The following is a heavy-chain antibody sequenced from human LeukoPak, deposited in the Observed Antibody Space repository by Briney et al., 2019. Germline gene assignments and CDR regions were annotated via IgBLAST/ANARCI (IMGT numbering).Heavy chain of an antibody. J-gene: IGHJ6*03. CDR2: INHSGST. D-gene: IGHD3-10*01. CDR3: AKDGHYGSGSYLAAPPAYYYYMDV. CDR1: GGSFSGYY. V-gene: IGHV4-34*01. Sequence: PSETLSLTCAVYGGSFSGYYWSWIRQPPGKGLEWIGEINHSGSTNYNPSLKSRVTISVDTSKNQFSLKLSSVTAADTAVYYCAKDGHYGSGSYLAAPPAYYYYMDVWGKGTTVTISS.